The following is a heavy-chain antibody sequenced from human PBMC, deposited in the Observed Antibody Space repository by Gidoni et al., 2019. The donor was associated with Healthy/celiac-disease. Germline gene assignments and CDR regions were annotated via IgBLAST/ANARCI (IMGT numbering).Heavy chain of an antibody. J-gene: IGHJ6*02. D-gene: IGHD4-4*01. V-gene: IGHV3-33*01. CDR3: ARVNYNPYYYYGMDV. Sequence: QVQLVESGGGVVQPGRSLRLSCSASGFTLRSYGMHWVGQAPGKGLEWVAVIWYDGSNKYYADSVKGRFTISRDNSKNTLYLQMNSLRAEDTAVYYCARVNYNPYYYYGMDVWGQGTTVTVSS. CDR1: GFTLRSYG. CDR2: IWYDGSNK.